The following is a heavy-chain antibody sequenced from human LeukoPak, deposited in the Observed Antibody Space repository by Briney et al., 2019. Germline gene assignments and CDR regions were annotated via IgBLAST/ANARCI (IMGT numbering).Heavy chain of an antibody. Sequence: ASVKVSCKASGYTFTDYYMHWVRQAPGQGLEWMGWINPNSGGTNYAQKFQGRVTMTRDTSISTAYMELSRLRSDDTAVYYCAVAGDWALYYYYYMDVWGKGTTVTVSS. V-gene: IGHV1-2*02. CDR2: INPNSGGT. D-gene: IGHD3-16*01. J-gene: IGHJ6*03. CDR1: GYTFTDYY. CDR3: AVAGDWALYYYYYMDV.